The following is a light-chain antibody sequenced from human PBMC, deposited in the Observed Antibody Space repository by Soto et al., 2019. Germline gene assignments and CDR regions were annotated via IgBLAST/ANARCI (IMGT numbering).Light chain of an antibody. CDR1: QGISNY. V-gene: IGKV1-27*01. J-gene: IGKJ3*01. Sequence: DIQMTQSPSSLSASVGDRVTITCRASQGISNYLAWYQQKPGKVPSLLIYAASTLQSGVPSRFSGSGSGTDLPLTISSLQPEDVATYYCQKYDSVPFTFGPGTKVDIK. CDR2: AAS. CDR3: QKYDSVPFT.